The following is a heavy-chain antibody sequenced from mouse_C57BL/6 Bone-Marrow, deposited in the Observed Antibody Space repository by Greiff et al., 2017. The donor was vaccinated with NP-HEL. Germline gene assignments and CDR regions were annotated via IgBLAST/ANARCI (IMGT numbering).Heavy chain of an antibody. J-gene: IGHJ3*01. CDR2: IHPNSGST. CDR3: ARKLPWFAY. CDR1: GYTFTSYW. Sequence: QVQLKQSGAELVKPGASVKLSCKASGYTFTSYWMHWVKQRPGQGLEWIGMIHPNSGSTNYNEKFKSKATLTVDKSSSTAYMQLSSLTADDSAVYYCARKLPWFAYWGQGTLVTVSA. D-gene: IGHD1-1*01. V-gene: IGHV1-64*01.